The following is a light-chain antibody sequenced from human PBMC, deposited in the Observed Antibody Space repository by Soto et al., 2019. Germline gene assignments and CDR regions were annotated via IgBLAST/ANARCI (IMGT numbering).Light chain of an antibody. J-gene: IGKJ2*01. V-gene: IGKV3-20*01. CDR1: QYINTR. CDR2: GAY. CDR3: QQYGTSPRT. Sequence: EIVMTQSPVTLSSFPGDRVTLSCRASQYINTRLAWYQHRPGQAPRLLIYGAYNRPTGIPDRFTGSGSGTDFTLTISRLQPEDFAVYYCQQYGTSPRTFGQGTKV.